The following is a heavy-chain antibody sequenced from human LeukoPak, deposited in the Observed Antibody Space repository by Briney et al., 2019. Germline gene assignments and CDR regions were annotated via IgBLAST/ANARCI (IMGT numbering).Heavy chain of an antibody. J-gene: IGHJ4*02. CDR2: LYTGGDT. V-gene: IGHV3-53*01. CDR1: GFTLSAHY. D-gene: IGHD3-10*01. Sequence: GGSLRLSCAVSGFTLSAHYMSWVRQAPGKGLECVSFLYTGGDTYYADSVKGRFTISRDNSKNTLYLQMNSLRAEDTAVYYCARGPGSRGIFDYWGQGTLVTVSS. CDR3: ARGPGSRGIFDY.